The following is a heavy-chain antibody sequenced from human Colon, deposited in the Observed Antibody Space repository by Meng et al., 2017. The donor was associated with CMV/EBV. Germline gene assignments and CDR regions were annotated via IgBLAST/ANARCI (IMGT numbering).Heavy chain of an antibody. V-gene: IGHV3-74*01. CDR2: INSDGSST. Sequence: SCAASGFTFSSYWMHWVRQAPGKGLVWVSRINSDGSSTSYADSVKGRFTISRDNAKNSLYLQMNSLRLEDTALYYCAKDSGSGSYRRPDGLDVWGQGTTVTVSS. CDR1: GFTFSSYW. D-gene: IGHD3-10*01. CDR3: AKDSGSGSYRRPDGLDV. J-gene: IGHJ6*02.